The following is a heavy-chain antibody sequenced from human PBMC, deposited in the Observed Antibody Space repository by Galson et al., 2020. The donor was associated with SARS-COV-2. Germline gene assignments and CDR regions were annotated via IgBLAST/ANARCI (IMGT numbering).Heavy chain of an antibody. CDR3: ARGGALIAATTFDS. CDR1: GDSINNNNYY. CDR2: TYTSGNT. D-gene: IGHD2-15*01. J-gene: IGHJ4*02. Sequence: TLSLTCTVSGDSINNNNYYWSWIRQPAGKRLEWIGLTYTSGNTNYSPSLKSRVTISVDTSKNQFSLKLSSVTAADTAVYYCARGGALIAATTFDSWGQGTLVTVSS. V-gene: IGHV4-61*02.